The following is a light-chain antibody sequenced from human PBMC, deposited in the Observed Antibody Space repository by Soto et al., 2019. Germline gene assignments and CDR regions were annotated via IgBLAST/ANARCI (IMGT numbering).Light chain of an antibody. CDR2: GAS. V-gene: IGKV3-15*01. CDR3: QQYNSWT. Sequence: EIVMTQSPATLSLSPGERATLSCRASQSVSSNLAWYQQKPGQAPRLLIYGASTRATGIPARFSGSGSGTEFTLTISSLQSEDFAVYYCQQYNSWTFGQGTKVDIK. J-gene: IGKJ1*01. CDR1: QSVSSN.